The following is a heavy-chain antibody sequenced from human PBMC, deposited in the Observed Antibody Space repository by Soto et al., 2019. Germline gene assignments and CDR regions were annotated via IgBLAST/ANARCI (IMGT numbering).Heavy chain of an antibody. J-gene: IGHJ4*02. CDR3: VRDGGHRAAY. V-gene: IGHV3-74*01. Sequence: CLRLSYAASEFMFSTYWMRSVRQGAGKGLRWVSRISGDGSSISYADSVKGRFTISRDNAKNTLYLQMNNLRDVDTAMFYWVRDGGHRAAYWGPGSLVTVSS. CDR2: ISGDGSSI. CDR1: EFMFSTYW. D-gene: IGHD2-15*01.